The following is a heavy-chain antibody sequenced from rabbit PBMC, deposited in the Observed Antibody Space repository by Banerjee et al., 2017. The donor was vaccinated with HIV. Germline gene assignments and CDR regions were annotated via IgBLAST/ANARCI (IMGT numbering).Heavy chain of an antibody. CDR1: GFSFSSSYY. CDR2: IYTGSGST. D-gene: IGHD8-1*01. J-gene: IGHJ4*01. Sequence: QSLEESGGDLVKPGASLTLTCTASGFSFSSSYYMCWVRQAPGKGLEWIGCIYTGSGSTYYASWAKGRFTISKTSSTTVTLQMISLTAADTATYFCAREPFYSGSSYYTPYFNLWGPGTLVTVS. V-gene: IGHV1S40*01. CDR3: AREPFYSGSSYYTPYFNL.